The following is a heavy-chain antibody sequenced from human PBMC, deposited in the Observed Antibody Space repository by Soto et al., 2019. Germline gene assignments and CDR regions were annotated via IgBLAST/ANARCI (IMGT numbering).Heavy chain of an antibody. D-gene: IGHD1-26*01. J-gene: IGHJ4*02. CDR3: ARVGWELPSLYFDY. CDR1: GYTFTSYA. CDR2: INAGNGNT. V-gene: IGHV1-3*01. Sequence: ASVKVSCKASGYTFTSYAMHWVRQAPGQRLEWMGWINAGNGNTKYSQKFQGRVTITRDTSASAAYMELSSLRSEDTAVYYCARVGWELPSLYFDYWGQGTLVTVSS.